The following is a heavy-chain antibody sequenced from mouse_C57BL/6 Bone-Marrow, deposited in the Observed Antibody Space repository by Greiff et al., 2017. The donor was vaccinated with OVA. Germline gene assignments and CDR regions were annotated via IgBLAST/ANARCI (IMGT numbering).Heavy chain of an antibody. D-gene: IGHD2-4*01. CDR2: IHPNSGST. Sequence: QVQLQQPGAELVKPGASVTLSCKASGYTFTSYWMHWVKQRPGQGLEWIGMIHPNSGSTNYNEKFTSKATLTVDTPSSTAYMQLSSLTSKDSAVYYYARDDYPLFAYWGQGTLVTVSA. J-gene: IGHJ3*01. CDR3: ARDDYPLFAY. V-gene: IGHV1-64*01. CDR1: GYTFTSYW.